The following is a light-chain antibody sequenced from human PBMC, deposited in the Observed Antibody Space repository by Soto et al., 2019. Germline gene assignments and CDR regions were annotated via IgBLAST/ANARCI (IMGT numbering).Light chain of an antibody. CDR3: SSYAGTTPYV. CDR2: EVS. CDR1: SSDVGGYTY. Sequence: QSALTQPPSASGSPGQSVTISCTGTSSDVGGYTYVSWYQQHPGKAPKLMIYEVSKRPSGVPDRFSGSKSGNTASLTVSGLQAEDEADYYCSSYAGTTPYVFGTGTKVTL. J-gene: IGLJ1*01. V-gene: IGLV2-8*01.